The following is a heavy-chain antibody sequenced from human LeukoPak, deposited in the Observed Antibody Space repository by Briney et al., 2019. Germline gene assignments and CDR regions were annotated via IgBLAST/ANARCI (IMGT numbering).Heavy chain of an antibody. CDR2: INTDGSNR. Sequence: GGSLRLSCAAPGLTFSAAWMSWVRQAPGEGLEWVATINTDGSNRYYVDSVKGRFTISRDNAKNSLYLQMDSLRADDTALYYCADFDRSWGQGTLVTVSS. V-gene: IGHV3-7*01. CDR1: GLTFSAAW. CDR3: ADFDRS. D-gene: IGHD3-22*01. J-gene: IGHJ4*02.